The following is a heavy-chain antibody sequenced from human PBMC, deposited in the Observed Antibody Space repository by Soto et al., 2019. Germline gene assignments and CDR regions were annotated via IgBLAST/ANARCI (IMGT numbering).Heavy chain of an antibody. CDR1: GFIFQNFV. CDR3: AKGGTSHIYGIDV. CDR2: IGGTGQYT. J-gene: IGHJ6*02. V-gene: IGHV3-23*01. Sequence: GSLRLSGRASGFIFQNFVINWVRQAPGKGLEWVSIIGGTGQYTFYADSVRGRFTFSRDNSENTVYLEMSSLRAEDTAIYFCAKGGTSHIYGIDVWGPGTTVTVSS. D-gene: IGHD2-2*01.